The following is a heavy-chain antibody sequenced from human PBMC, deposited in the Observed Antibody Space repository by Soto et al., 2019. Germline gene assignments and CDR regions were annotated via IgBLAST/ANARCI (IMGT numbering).Heavy chain of an antibody. D-gene: IGHD6-6*01. J-gene: IGHJ4*02. V-gene: IGHV3-30*18. CDR3: AKGGWYTSSSRSDC. Sequence: QVQLVESGGGVVQPGTSLRLSCSASGFTLSGVDMHWVHQAPGKGLEWVAVMSYDGRNQYYADSVKGRFTVSRDSSKSTLYLQMNSLRTEDAAVYYCAKGGWYTSSSRSDCWGQGTLVTVSS. CDR2: MSYDGRNQ. CDR1: GFTLSGVD.